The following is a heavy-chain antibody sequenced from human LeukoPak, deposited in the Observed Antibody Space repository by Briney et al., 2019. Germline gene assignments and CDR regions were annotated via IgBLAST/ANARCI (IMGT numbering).Heavy chain of an antibody. CDR2: IRADAVTT. CDR1: GFIFSHHG. CDR3: VKDDGWVQYAD. D-gene: IGHD5-24*01. J-gene: IGHJ4*02. Sequence: GGSLRLSCATSGFIFSHHGMNWVRQAPGKGLVWVSGIRADAVTTYYADSVKGRFIISRDNSKNTVYLQMNSLSAEDAAVYYCVKDDGWVQYADWGQGTLVTVSS. V-gene: IGHV3-23*01.